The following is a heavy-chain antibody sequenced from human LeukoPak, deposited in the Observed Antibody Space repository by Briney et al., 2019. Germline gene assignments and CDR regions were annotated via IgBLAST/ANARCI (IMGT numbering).Heavy chain of an antibody. CDR2: IYRGGST. CDR3: ARAGGLDGMDV. J-gene: IGHJ6*02. V-gene: IGHV3-66*01. D-gene: IGHD3/OR15-3a*01. CDR1: GFTVSSNY. Sequence: PGGSLRLSCTASGFTVSSNYMSWARQAPGKGLEWVSVIYRGGSTYYAGSVKGRFTISRDNSKNTLYLQMNSLRGEDTAVYYCARAGGLDGMDVWGQGTTVTVSS.